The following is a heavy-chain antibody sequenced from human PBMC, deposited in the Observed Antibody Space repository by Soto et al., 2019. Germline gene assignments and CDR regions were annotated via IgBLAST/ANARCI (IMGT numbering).Heavy chain of an antibody. V-gene: IGHV3-48*01. CDR1: GFTFSSYS. J-gene: IGHJ4*02. CDR2: ISSSSSTI. Sequence: VQLVESGGGLVQPGGSLRLSCAASGFTFSSYSMNWVRQAPGKGLEWVSYISSSSSTIYYADSVKGRFTISRDNAKNSLYLQMNSLRAEDTAVYYCAREGGYDFWSGYYTFDYWGQGTLVTVSS. D-gene: IGHD3-3*01. CDR3: AREGGYDFWSGYYTFDY.